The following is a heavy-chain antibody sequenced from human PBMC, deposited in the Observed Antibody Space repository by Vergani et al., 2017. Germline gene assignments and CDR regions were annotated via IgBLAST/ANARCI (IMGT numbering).Heavy chain of an antibody. J-gene: IGHJ4*02. Sequence: QVQLVQSGAEVKKPGASVKVSCKASGYTFTSYDMHWVRQAPGQKLEWMGWMNAGNGNTNYAQKLQGRVTITTDTSTSTAYMELRSLRSADTAVYYCARDATLSLNYGSGVDYWGQGTLVTVSS. CDR3: ARDATLSLNYGSGVDY. CDR1: GYTFTSYD. D-gene: IGHD3-10*01. V-gene: IGHV1-3*01. CDR2: MNAGNGNT.